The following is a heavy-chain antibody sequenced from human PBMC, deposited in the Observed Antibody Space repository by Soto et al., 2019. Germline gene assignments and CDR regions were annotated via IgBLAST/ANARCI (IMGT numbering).Heavy chain of an antibody. V-gene: IGHV4-59*01. CDR1: GGSMNSYY. CDR3: ARVDSSGWYPLCY. Sequence: QVQLQESGPGLVKSSETLSVTCTVSGGSMNSYYWSWIRQPPGKGLEWIGYMHYSGNTNYNPSLKSRVTISVDTSKNQFSLKLNSVTAADTAVYYCARVDSSGWYPLCYWGQGTLVTVSS. CDR2: MHYSGNT. D-gene: IGHD6-19*01. J-gene: IGHJ4*02.